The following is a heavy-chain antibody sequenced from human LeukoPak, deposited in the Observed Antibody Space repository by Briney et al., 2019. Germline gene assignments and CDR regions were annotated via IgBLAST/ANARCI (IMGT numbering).Heavy chain of an antibody. J-gene: IGHJ4*02. CDR1: GFTFSSYA. Sequence: PGGSLRLSCAASGFTFSSYAMSWVRQGPGKGLEWVPAIRGSGGSTYYADSVKGRFTISRDNSKNTLYVQMNSLRPDDTAVYYCAKDSSDYYFDYWGQGTLVTVSS. D-gene: IGHD3-22*01. CDR2: IRGSGGST. CDR3: AKDSSDYYFDY. V-gene: IGHV3-23*01.